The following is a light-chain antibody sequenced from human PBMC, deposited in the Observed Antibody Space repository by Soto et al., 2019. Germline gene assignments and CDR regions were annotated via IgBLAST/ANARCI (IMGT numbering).Light chain of an antibody. J-gene: IGLJ3*02. CDR2: LNSDGSH. CDR3: QTWGTGLLV. CDR1: SGHSSYA. V-gene: IGLV4-69*01. Sequence: QLVLTQSPSASASLGPSVKLTCTLSSGHSSYAIAWHQQQPEKGPRYLMKLNSDGSHSKGDVIPDRFSGSSSGAERYLTISSLQAEDEADYYCQTWGTGLLVFGGGTKLTVL.